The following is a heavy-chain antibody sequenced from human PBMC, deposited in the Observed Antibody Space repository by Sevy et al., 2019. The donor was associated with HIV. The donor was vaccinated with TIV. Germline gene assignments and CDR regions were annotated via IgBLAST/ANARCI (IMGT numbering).Heavy chain of an antibody. CDR1: GGSFSGYH. CDR2: INHSGST. CDR3: ARHCGSTSCSHAFDI. V-gene: IGHV4-34*01. D-gene: IGHD2-2*01. J-gene: IGHJ3*02. Sequence: SKTLSLTCAVYGGSFSGYHWSWIRQPPGKGLEWIGEINHSGSTNYNPSLKSRVTISVDTSKNQFSLKLSSVTAADTAVYYCARHCGSTSCSHAFDIWGQGTMVTVSS.